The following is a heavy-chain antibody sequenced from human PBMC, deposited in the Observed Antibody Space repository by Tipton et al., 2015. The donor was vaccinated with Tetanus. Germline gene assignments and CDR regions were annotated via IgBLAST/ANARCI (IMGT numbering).Heavy chain of an antibody. CDR3: ARDITVYGVDA. V-gene: IGHV4-4*02. CDR2: ISHSGTT. J-gene: IGHJ6*02. CDR1: GGSISSSNW. D-gene: IGHD3-3*01. Sequence: SLRLSCTVSGGSISSSNWWSWIRQTPGKGLEWIGDISHSGTTAYNPSLKSRVSMSVDASNNQFSLMLSSVTAADTGIYYCARDITVYGVDAWGQGTTVTVSS.